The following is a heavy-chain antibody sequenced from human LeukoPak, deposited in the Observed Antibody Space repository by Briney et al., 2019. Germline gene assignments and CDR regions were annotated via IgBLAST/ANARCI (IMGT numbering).Heavy chain of an antibody. CDR1: GGTFSSYA. V-gene: IGHV1-69*04. CDR3: ARCQTKYYYGSGSYSYYFDY. J-gene: IGHJ4*02. D-gene: IGHD3-10*01. CDR2: IIPILGIA. Sequence: SVKVSCKASGGTFSSYAISWVRQAPAQGLEWMGRIIPILGIANYAQKFQGRVTITADKSTSTAYMELSSLRSEDTAVYYCARCQTKYYYGSGSYSYYFDYWGQGTLVTVSS.